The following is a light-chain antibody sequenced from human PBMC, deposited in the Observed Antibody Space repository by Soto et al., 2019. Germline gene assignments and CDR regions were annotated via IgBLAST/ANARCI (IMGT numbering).Light chain of an antibody. CDR3: QHYNSYSEA. Sequence: DIQMTQSPSTLSGSVGDRVTITCWASQTISSWLAWYQQKPWKAPKLLIYKASTLKSGVPSRFSGSGSGTEFTLTISSLQPDDFATYYCQHYNSYSEAFGQGTKVELK. CDR2: KAS. J-gene: IGKJ1*01. CDR1: QTISSW. V-gene: IGKV1-5*03.